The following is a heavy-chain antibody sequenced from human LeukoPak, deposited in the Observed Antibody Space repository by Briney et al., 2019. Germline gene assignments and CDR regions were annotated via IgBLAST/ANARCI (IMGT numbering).Heavy chain of an antibody. CDR2: LSGSTTVT. CDR1: GITFGSYA. J-gene: IGHJ4*02. Sequence: GGSLRLSCAASGITFGSYAMSWVRQAPGKGLEWVSGLSGSTTVTYYADSVKGRFTISRDNSKNTLYLQMNSLRAEDTAVYYCARSNGGYSSSWYGGYFDYWGQGTLVTVSS. V-gene: IGHV3-23*01. D-gene: IGHD6-13*01. CDR3: ARSNGGYSSSWYGGYFDY.